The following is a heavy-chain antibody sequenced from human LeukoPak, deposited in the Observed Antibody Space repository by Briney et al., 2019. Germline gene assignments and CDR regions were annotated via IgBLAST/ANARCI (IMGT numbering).Heavy chain of an antibody. CDR3: ARLLIAMTDY. V-gene: IGHV5-51*01. J-gene: IGHJ4*02. D-gene: IGHD5-18*01. Sequence: GESLKISCKGSGYTFTSYWIGWVRRMPGKDLGWMGIIYPADAETRYSPSFQGQVTISADKSTSTAYLQWSSLRASDTAIYYCARLLIAMTDYWGQGTLVTVSS. CDR2: IYPADAET. CDR1: GYTFTSYW.